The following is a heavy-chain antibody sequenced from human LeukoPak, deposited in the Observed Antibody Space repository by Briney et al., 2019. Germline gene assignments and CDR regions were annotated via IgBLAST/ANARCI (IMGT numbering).Heavy chain of an antibody. CDR1: GYSFTDYY. CDR2: ISPKSGGT. J-gene: IGHJ5*02. V-gene: IGHV1-2*02. CDR3: ARGVAANGRLEP. D-gene: IGHD2-15*01. Sequence: ASVKVSCKTSGYSFTDYYIHWVRQAPGQGFEWLGWISPKSGGTNYAQKFQDSVSLTRDTSIDTAYMELTSLRLDDTAIYYCARGVAANGRLEPWGQGTLITVSS.